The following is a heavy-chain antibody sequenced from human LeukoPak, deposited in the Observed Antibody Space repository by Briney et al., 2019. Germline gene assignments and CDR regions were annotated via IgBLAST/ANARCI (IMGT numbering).Heavy chain of an antibody. CDR1: GGSISSYY. Sequence: PSETLSLTCTVSGGSISSYYWSWIRQPPGKGLEWIGNIYYSGSTNYNPSLKSRVTISVDTSKNQFSLKLSSVTAADTAVYYCARDLVAPAADDYWGQGTLVTVSS. D-gene: IGHD2-15*01. J-gene: IGHJ4*02. CDR3: ARDLVAPAADDY. V-gene: IGHV4-59*12. CDR2: IYYSGST.